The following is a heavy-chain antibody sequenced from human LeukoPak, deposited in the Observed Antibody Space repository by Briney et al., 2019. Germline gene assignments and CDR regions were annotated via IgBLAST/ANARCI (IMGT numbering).Heavy chain of an antibody. V-gene: IGHV4-59*08. CDR3: ARIRWAVAGTSLGFDY. CDR2: IYYSGST. D-gene: IGHD6-19*01. Sequence: PSETLSLTCTVSGGSISSYYWSWIRQPPGKGLEWIGYIYYSGSTNYNPSLKSRVTISVDTSKNQFSLKLSSVTAADTAVYYCARIRWAVAGTSLGFDYWGQGTLVTVSS. J-gene: IGHJ4*02. CDR1: GGSISSYY.